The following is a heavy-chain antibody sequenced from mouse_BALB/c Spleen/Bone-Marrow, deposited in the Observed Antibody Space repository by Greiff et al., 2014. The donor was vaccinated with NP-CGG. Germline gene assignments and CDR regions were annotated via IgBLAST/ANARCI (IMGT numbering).Heavy chain of an antibody. V-gene: IGHV1-20*02. CDR3: ARSGYYGSSYFDY. CDR1: GYSFTGYF. CDR2: INPYNGDT. J-gene: IGHJ2*01. Sequence: VQLKQSGPELVKPGASVKISCKASGYSFTGYFMNWVMQSHGKSLEWIGRINPYNGDTFYNQKFEGKATLTVDKSSSTALMELRSLASEDSAVYYCARSGYYGSSYFDYWGQGTTLTVSS. D-gene: IGHD1-1*01.